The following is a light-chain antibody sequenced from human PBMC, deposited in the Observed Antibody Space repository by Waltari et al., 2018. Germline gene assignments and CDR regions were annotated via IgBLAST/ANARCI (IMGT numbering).Light chain of an antibody. J-gene: IGKJ4*01. Sequence: EIVLTQSPATLSLSPGERATLYCSASQSIDKFLAWYQQKPGQAPRLLIYDSSNRATDIPARFSGSGSGTDFTLTISRLEPEDFAVYYCQQRSGWPATFGGGTKVEI. V-gene: IGKV3-11*01. CDR3: QQRSGWPAT. CDR2: DSS. CDR1: QSIDKF.